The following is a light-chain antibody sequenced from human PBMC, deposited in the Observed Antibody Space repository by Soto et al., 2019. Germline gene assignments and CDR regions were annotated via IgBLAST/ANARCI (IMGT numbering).Light chain of an antibody. CDR2: DVS. J-gene: IGLJ2*01. Sequence: QSVLTQPASVSGSPGQSITISCTGTSSDVGGYNYVSWYQQHPGKAPNLIIFDVSNRPSGVSNRFSGSKSGNSASLTISGLQAEYEADYYCSSYTGSNTPVVFGGGTKLTVL. CDR1: SSDVGGYNY. V-gene: IGLV2-14*01. CDR3: SSYTGSNTPVV.